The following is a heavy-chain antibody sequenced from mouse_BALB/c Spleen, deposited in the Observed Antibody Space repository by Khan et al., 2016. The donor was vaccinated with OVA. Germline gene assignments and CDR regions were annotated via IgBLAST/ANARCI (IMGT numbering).Heavy chain of an antibody. D-gene: IGHD1-1*01. CDR2: ISSGGDYT. CDR1: GFTFSSYS. J-gene: IGHJ3*01. Sequence: EVELVESGGDLVKPGGSLKLSCAASGFTFSSYSMSWVRQTPDKRLEWVASISSGGDYTYYPDIVKGRFTLSRDNAKNTLYLEMSSLKSEDTAMYYCASHLAGSFAYWGQGTLVTVSA. CDR3: ASHLAGSFAY. V-gene: IGHV5-6*01.